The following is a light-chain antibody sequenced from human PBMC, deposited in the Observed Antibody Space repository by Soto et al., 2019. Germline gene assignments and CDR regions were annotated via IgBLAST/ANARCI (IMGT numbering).Light chain of an antibody. V-gene: IGLV2-14*01. Sequence: QSALTQPASVSGSPGQSITLSCTGTSSDVGGYNYVSWYQQHPGQAPKLMIYDVSNRTSGVSNRFSGSKSGNTASLTISGLRAEDEADYYCSSYTSSISVVFGGGTKLTVL. CDR3: SSYTSSISVV. J-gene: IGLJ2*01. CDR1: SSDVGGYNY. CDR2: DVS.